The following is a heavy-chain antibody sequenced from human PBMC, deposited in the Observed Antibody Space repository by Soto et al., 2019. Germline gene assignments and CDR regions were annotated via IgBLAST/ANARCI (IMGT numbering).Heavy chain of an antibody. CDR2: ISGSGGST. D-gene: IGHD6-6*01. CDR3: AKDQFLGNSSGNSFFVY. V-gene: IGHV3-23*01. J-gene: IGHJ4*02. Sequence: EVQLLESGGGLVQPGGSLRLSCAASGFTFSSYAMSWVRQAPGKGLEWVSAISGSGGSTYYADSVKDRFTISIDNSKNTLCLQMNSLRAEDTAVYYCAKDQFLGNSSGNSFFVYWSQGPLVTVSS. CDR1: GFTFSSYA.